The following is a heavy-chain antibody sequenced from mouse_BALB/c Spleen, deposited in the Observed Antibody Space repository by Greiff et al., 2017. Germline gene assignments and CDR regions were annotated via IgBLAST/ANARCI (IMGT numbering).Heavy chain of an antibody. V-gene: IGHV1-69*01. CDR1: GYTFTDYW. CDR3: ARKGYYGYDVDY. CDR2: IDTSDSYT. D-gene: IGHD2-2*01. Sequence: QVQLKQPGAELVMPGASVKMSCKASGYTFTDYWMHWVKQRPGQGLEWIGAIDTSDSYTSYNQKFKGKATLTVDESSSTAYMQLSSLTSEDSAVYYCARKGYYGYDVDYWGQGTTLTVSS. J-gene: IGHJ2*01.